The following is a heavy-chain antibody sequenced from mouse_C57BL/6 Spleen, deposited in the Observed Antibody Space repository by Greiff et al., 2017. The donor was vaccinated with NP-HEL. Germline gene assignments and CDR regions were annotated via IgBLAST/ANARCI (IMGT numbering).Heavy chain of an antibody. CDR3: ASGGSSYGYFDV. CDR1: GYTFTSYW. V-gene: IGHV1-59*01. J-gene: IGHJ1*03. Sequence: QVQLQQPGAELVRPGPSVKLSCKASGYTFTSYWMHWVKQRPGQGLEWIGVIDPSDSYTNYNQKFKGKATLTVDTSSSTAYMQLSSLTSEDSAVYYCASGGSSYGYFDVWGTGTTVTVSS. D-gene: IGHD1-1*01. CDR2: IDPSDSYT.